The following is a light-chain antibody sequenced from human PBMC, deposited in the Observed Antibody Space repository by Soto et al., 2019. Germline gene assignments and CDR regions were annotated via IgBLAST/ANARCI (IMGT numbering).Light chain of an antibody. CDR3: QSYDSSVSKVV. CDR2: GNS. CDR1: SSNIGAGYD. V-gene: IGLV1-40*01. J-gene: IGLJ2*01. Sequence: QSVLTQPPSVSGAPGQRVTISCTGSSSNIGAGYDVHWYQQLPGTAPKLLIYGNSNRPSGVPDRFSGSKSGTSASLAITGLQAEDEADYYCQSYDSSVSKVVFGGGTKLTAL.